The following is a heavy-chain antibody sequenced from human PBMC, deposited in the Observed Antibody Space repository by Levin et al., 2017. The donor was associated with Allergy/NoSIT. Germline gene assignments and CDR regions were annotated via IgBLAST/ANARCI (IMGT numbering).Heavy chain of an antibody. D-gene: IGHD3-10*01. CDR3: ARLWLGVDDYDSGTYYSDSDY. V-gene: IGHV4-39*01. J-gene: IGHJ4*02. Sequence: SETLSLTCSVSGGSISSSTYYWAWIRQPPGKGLEWIGTFYKSGSTYYKPSLKSRVSISVDTSKSQFSLKLTSLTAADTAVYYCARLWLGVDDYDSGTYYSDSDYWGQGTLVTVSS. CDR1: GGSISSSTYY. CDR2: FYKSGST.